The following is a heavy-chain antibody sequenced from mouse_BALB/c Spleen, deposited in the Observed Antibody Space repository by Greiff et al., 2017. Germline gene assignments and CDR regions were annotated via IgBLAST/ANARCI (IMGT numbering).Heavy chain of an antibody. J-gene: IGHJ4*01. V-gene: IGHV5-9-4*01. CDR2: ISSGGSYT. CDR3: AREGDYDGYYYAMDY. Sequence: EVQVVESGGGLVKPGGSLKLSCAASGFTFSSYAMSWVRQSPEKRLEWVAEISSGGSYTYYPDTVTGRFTISRDNAKNTLYLEMSSLRSEDTAMYYCAREGDYDGYYYAMDYWGQGTSVTVSS. CDR1: GFTFSSYA. D-gene: IGHD2-4*01.